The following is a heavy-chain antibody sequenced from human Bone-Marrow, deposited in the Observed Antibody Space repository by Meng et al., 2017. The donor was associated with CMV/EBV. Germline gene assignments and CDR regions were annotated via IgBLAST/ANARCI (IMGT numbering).Heavy chain of an antibody. CDR3: ARAEPGTTLDAFDI. CDR2: ISSSSSYI. V-gene: IGHV3-21*01. D-gene: IGHD1-1*01. J-gene: IGHJ3*02. Sequence: GGSLRLSCAASGFTFSSYNMNWVRQAPGKGLEWVSSISSSSSYIYYSDSVKGRFTISRDNARNSLYLQMNSLRAEDTAVYYCARAEPGTTLDAFDIWGQGTMVTVSS. CDR1: GFTFSSYN.